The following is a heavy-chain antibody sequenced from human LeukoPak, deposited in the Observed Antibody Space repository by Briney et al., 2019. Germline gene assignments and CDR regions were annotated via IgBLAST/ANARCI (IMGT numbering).Heavy chain of an antibody. V-gene: IGHV4-31*03. J-gene: IGHJ4*02. CDR3: ARDFGYGSGKYDY. CDR2: IYYSGST. D-gene: IGHD3-10*01. CDR1: GGSISNGNYY. Sequence: SETLSLTSTVSGGSISNGNYYWNWIRQHPGKGLEWIGYIYYSGSTSYNPSLMSRATISLDTSKNQFSLELTSVTAADTAVFYCARDFGYGSGKYDYWGQGTLVTVSS.